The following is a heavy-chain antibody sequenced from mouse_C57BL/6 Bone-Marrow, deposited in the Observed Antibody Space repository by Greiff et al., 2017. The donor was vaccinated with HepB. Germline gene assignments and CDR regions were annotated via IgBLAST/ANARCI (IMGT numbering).Heavy chain of an antibody. CDR3: AGHYYSGSSYDAMDY. V-gene: IGHV1-64*01. D-gene: IGHD1-1*01. Sequence: QVQLQQPGAELVKPGASVKLSCKASGYTFTSYWMHWVKQRPGQGLEWIGMIHPNSGSTNYNEKFKSKATLTVDKSSSTAYMQLSSLTSEDSAVYYCAGHYYSGSSYDAMDYWGQGTSVTVSS. J-gene: IGHJ4*01. CDR1: GYTFTSYW. CDR2: IHPNSGST.